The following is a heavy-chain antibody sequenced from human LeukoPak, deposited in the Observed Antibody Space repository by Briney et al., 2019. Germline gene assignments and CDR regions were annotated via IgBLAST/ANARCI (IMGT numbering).Heavy chain of an antibody. V-gene: IGHV3-23*01. CDR1: GFTFSSYA. Sequence: GGSLRLSCAGSGFTFSSYAMSWVRQAPGKGLEWVSGISSGGGSTYYADSVKGRFTISRDNSKNTLDLEMNSLRAEDTAVYYCGGDDYVWGSQPNYWGQGTLVTVSS. CDR3: GGDDYVWGSQPNY. D-gene: IGHD3-16*01. J-gene: IGHJ4*02. CDR2: ISSGGGST.